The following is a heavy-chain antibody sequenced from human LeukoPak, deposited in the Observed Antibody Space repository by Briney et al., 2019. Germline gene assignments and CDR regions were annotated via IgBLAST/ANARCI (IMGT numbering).Heavy chain of an antibody. CDR3: ARSKNYFDTSGYYMPIDS. D-gene: IGHD3-22*01. CDR1: GFTFSSNT. V-gene: IGHV3-21*01. CDR2: ISSSTTYI. J-gene: IGHJ4*02. Sequence: GGSLRLSCAASGFTFSSNTMNWVRQAPGKGLEWVSSISSSTTYIYYADSVKGRFTISRDNAKNSLYLQMNNLRAEDTAVYYCARSKNYFDTSGYYMPIDSWGQGTLVTVSS.